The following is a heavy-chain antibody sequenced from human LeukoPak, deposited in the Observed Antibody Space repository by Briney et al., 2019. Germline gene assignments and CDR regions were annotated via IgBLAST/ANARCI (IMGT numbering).Heavy chain of an antibody. Sequence: SVKVSCKAPGGTFSSYAISWVRQAPGQGLEWMGGIIPIFGTANYAQKFRGRVTITADESTSTAYMELSSLRSEDTAVYYCARSEGGNSEGGYYFDYWGQGTLDTVSS. CDR1: GGTFSSYA. D-gene: IGHD4-23*01. CDR2: IIPIFGTA. J-gene: IGHJ4*02. V-gene: IGHV1-69*01. CDR3: ARSEGGNSEGGYYFDY.